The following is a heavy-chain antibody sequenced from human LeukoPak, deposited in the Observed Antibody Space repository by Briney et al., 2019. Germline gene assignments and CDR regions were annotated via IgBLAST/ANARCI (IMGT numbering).Heavy chain of an antibody. D-gene: IGHD6-13*01. CDR2: ISSSGSTI. Sequence: GGSLRLSCAASGFTFSSFAMSWVRQAPGKGLEWVSYISSSGSTIYYADSVKGRFTISRDNAKNSLYLQMNSLRAEDTAVYYCARRWSSSLNHYFDYWGQGTLVTVSS. CDR1: GFTFSSFA. V-gene: IGHV3-48*04. J-gene: IGHJ4*02. CDR3: ARRWSSSLNHYFDY.